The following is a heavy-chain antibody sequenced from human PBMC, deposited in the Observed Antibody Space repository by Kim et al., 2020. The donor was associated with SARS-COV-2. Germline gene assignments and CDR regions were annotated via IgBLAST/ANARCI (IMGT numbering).Heavy chain of an antibody. D-gene: IGHD2-15*01. Sequence: ASVKVSCKASGYTFTSYGISWVRQAPGQGLEWMGWISAYNGNTNYAQKLQGRVTMTTDTSTSTAYMELRSLRSDDTAVYYCARVPNTSVGRFRWFDPWGQGTLVTVSS. V-gene: IGHV1-18*01. CDR2: ISAYNGNT. J-gene: IGHJ5*02. CDR1: GYTFTSYG. CDR3: ARVPNTSVGRFRWFDP.